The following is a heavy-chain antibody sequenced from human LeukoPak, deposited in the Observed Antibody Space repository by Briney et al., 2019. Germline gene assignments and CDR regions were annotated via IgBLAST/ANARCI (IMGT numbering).Heavy chain of an antibody. CDR1: GGSFSGYY. CDR3: ARHGGRSFHI. CDR2: IDHGGSP. J-gene: IGHJ3*02. V-gene: IGHV4-34*01. D-gene: IGHD3-10*01. Sequence: PSETLSLTCAVYGGSFSGYYWSWIRQPPGKGLEWIGEIDHGGSPIYNPSLKSRVTISIDTSKNQLSLKLNSVTAADTAVYYCARHGGRSFHIWGQGTMVTVSS.